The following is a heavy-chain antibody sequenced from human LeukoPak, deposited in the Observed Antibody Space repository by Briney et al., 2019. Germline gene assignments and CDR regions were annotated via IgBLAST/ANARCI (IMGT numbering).Heavy chain of an antibody. J-gene: IGHJ4*02. Sequence: SETLSLTCTVSGGSISSSSYYWGWIRQPPGKGLEWIGSIYYSGSTYYNPSLKSRVTISVDTSKNQFSLKLSSATAADTAVYYCARQSGVSTMIVVVKFDYWGQGTLVTVSS. CDR2: IYYSGST. CDR1: GGSISSSSYY. V-gene: IGHV4-39*01. D-gene: IGHD3-22*01. CDR3: ARQSGVSTMIVVVKFDY.